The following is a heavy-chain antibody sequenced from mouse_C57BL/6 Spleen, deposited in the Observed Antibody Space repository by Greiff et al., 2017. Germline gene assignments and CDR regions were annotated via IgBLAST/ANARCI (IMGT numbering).Heavy chain of an antibody. CDR2: IDPSDSCT. Sequence: QVQLQQPGAELVKPGASVKLSCKASGYTFTSYWMQWVKQRPGQGLEWIGEIDPSDSCTNYNQKFKGKATLTVDTSSSTAYMQLRSLTSEDSAVYYCARGAVVATKAMDYWGQGTSVTVSS. D-gene: IGHD1-1*01. CDR3: ARGAVVATKAMDY. V-gene: IGHV1-50*01. CDR1: GYTFTSYW. J-gene: IGHJ4*01.